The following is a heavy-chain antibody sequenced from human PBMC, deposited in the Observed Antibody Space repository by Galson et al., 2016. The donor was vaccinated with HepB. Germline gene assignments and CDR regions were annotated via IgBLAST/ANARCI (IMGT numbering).Heavy chain of an antibody. Sequence: SLRLSYAASGFSFSSYWMHWVRQAPGKGLVWVSRINTDGSTISYVDSVKGRFPISRDNARDTLFLEMNSMRAEDTAVYFCARDRVTYGGSGPQDVWGKGTTVTVSS. CDR3: ARDRVTYGGSGPQDV. V-gene: IGHV3-74*01. J-gene: IGHJ6*04. CDR1: GFSFSSYW. CDR2: INTDGSTI. D-gene: IGHD3-10*01.